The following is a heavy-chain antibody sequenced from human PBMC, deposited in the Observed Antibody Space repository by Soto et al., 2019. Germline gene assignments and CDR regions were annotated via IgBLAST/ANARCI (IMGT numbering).Heavy chain of an antibody. CDR1: GGSISSGDYY. V-gene: IGHV4-30-4*01. CDR2: IYYSGST. CDR3: ARGLPAAIGYWFDP. Sequence: SETLSLTCTDSGGSISSGDYYWSWIRQPPGKGLEWIGYIYYSGSTYYNPSLKSRVTISVDTSKNQFSLKLSSVTAADTAVYYCARGLPAAIGYWFDPWGQGTLVTVSS. D-gene: IGHD2-2*02. J-gene: IGHJ5*02.